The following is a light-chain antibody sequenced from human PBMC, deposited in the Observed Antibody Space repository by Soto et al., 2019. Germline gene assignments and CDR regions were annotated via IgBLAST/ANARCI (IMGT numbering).Light chain of an antibody. V-gene: IGKV1-39*01. Sequence: DIQMTQSPSSLSASVGDRVTITCRASQIINNYLNWYQQKPGKAPKVLIYAASSLQSGVPSRFSGSGSGTDFTLTISSLQPEDFATYYCHQNYNTPWTFGQGTKVEIK. CDR3: HQNYNTPWT. J-gene: IGKJ1*01. CDR1: QIINNY. CDR2: AAS.